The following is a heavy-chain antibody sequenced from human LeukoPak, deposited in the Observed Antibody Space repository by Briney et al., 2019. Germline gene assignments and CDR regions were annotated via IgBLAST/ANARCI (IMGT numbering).Heavy chain of an antibody. CDR3: ATSHDVKTAPYDL. D-gene: IGHD2-21*01. CDR2: IFTSGWT. Sequence: PSETLSLTCTVSGGSISSYYWSWVRQSPGKGLEWIGYIFTSGWTDYNPSLKSRVTMSVDTSKNQLSMVLRFLTAADTAVYYCATSHDVKTAPYDLWGQGTLVTVSS. J-gene: IGHJ5*02. V-gene: IGHV4-4*09. CDR1: GGSISSYY.